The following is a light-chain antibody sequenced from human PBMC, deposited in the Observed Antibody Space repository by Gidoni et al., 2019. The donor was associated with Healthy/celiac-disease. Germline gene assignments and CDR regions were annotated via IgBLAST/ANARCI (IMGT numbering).Light chain of an antibody. CDR2: DAS. Sequence: IQMTQPPSSLSASVGDRVTITCQASQDISNYLNWYQQKPGKAPKLLIYDASNLETGVPSRFSGSGSGTDFTFTISSLQPEDIATYYCQQYDNLPLFTFGPGTKVDIK. V-gene: IGKV1-33*01. J-gene: IGKJ3*01. CDR3: QQYDNLPLFT. CDR1: QDISNY.